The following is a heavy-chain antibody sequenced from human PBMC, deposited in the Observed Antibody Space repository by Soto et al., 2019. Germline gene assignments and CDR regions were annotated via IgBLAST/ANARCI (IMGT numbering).Heavy chain of an antibody. J-gene: IGHJ5*02. CDR1: GASISCVY. Sequence: SLGCTFSGASISCVYRSWIQKSDGKERYWIGRIYATGTTDYNPSLKSRVMMSVDTSKKQFSLKLRSVTAADTAVYYCVRDGTKTLRDWFDPWGQGISVTV. CDR2: IYATGTT. V-gene: IGHV4-4*07. D-gene: IGHD1-1*01. CDR3: VRDGTKTLRDWFDP.